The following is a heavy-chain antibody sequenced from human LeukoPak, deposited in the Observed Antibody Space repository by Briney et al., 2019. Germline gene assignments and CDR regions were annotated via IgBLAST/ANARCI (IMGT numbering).Heavy chain of an antibody. V-gene: IGHV3-48*03. CDR2: ISGSGSTR. D-gene: IGHD6-19*01. CDR3: ARDGSGWYDY. Sequence: GGSLRLSCAAPGFTFSSYEMNWVRQAPGKGLEWVSYISGSGSTRYYADSVKGRFTISRDNAKNSLYLQMNSLRAEDTGVYYCARDGSGWYDYWGQGILVTVSS. CDR1: GFTFSSYE. J-gene: IGHJ4*02.